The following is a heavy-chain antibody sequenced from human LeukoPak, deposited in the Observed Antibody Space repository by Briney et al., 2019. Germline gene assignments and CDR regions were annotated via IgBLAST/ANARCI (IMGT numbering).Heavy chain of an antibody. CDR2: ISSSSSYI. V-gene: IGHV3-21*01. CDR1: GFTFSSYS. D-gene: IGHD3-10*01. CDR3: ARDRRVWFGEFPTNWFDP. J-gene: IGHJ5*02. Sequence: GGSLRLSCVASGFTFSSYSMNWVRQAPGKGLEWVSSISSSSSYIYYADSVKGRFTISRDNAKNSLYLQMNSLRAEDTAVYYCARDRRVWFGEFPTNWFDPWGQGTLVTVSS.